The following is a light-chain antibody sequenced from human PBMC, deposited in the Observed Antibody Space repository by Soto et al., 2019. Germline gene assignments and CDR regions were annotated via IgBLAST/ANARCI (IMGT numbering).Light chain of an antibody. J-gene: IGLJ1*01. V-gene: IGLV2-14*03. Sequence: QSALAQPASVSGSPGQSITISCTGTSSDIGHYDYVSWYQQHPVKAPKLMIYHVTYRPSGVSNRYSGSKSGNSSSLTISGLQADDEADYYCCSLTTSHTSVFGSGTKVTVL. CDR2: HVT. CDR3: CSLTTSHTSV. CDR1: SSDIGHYDY.